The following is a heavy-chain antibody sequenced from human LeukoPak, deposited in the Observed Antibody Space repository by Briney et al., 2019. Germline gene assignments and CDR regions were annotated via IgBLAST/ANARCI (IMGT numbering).Heavy chain of an antibody. Sequence: GGSLRLSCAASGFTFSSYGMSWVRQAPGKGLEWVSGISGSGGRTYYADFVKGRFTISGDNSKNTLFLQMNSLRAEDTAVYYCAKDIGSYYDYWGQGILVTVSP. CDR2: ISGSGGRT. CDR1: GFTFSSYG. J-gene: IGHJ4*02. D-gene: IGHD3-10*01. V-gene: IGHV3-23*01. CDR3: AKDIGSYYDY.